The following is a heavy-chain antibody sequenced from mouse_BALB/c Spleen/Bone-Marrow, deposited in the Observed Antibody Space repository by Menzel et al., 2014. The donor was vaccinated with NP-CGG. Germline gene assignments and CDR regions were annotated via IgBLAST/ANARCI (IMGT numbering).Heavy chain of an antibody. V-gene: IGHV5-6-3*01. CDR2: INSNGGST. J-gene: IGHJ4*01. CDR1: GFTFSSYG. CDR3: ARDDVWYAMDY. Sequence: VESGGGLVQTGGCLKLSCAASGFTFSSYGMSWVRQTPDKRLELVATINSNGGSTYYPDSVKGRFTISRDNAKXTLYLQMSSLKSEDTAMYYCARDDVWYAMDYWCQGTPVTVSS.